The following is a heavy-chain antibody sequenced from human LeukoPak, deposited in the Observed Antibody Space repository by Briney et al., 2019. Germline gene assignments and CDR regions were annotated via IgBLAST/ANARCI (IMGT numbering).Heavy chain of an antibody. CDR2: IKNDGSEK. CDR1: GFTFSSYW. J-gene: IGHJ4*02. Sequence: PGGSLRLSCAASGFTFSSYWMSWVRQAPGKGLEWVANIKNDGSEKYYVDSVKGRFITSRDNAKNSLDLQMNSLRAEDTAVYYCVRGGVTTFWGQGTLVTVSS. CDR3: VRGGVTTF. D-gene: IGHD4-17*01. V-gene: IGHV3-7*01.